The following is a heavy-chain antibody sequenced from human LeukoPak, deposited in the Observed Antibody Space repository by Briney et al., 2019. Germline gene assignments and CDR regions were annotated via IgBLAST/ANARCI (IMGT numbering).Heavy chain of an antibody. J-gene: IGHJ4*02. CDR2: INPSGGST. Sequence: ASVKVSCKASGYTFTSYYMHWVRQAPGQGLEWMGIINPSGGSTSYAQKFQGRVTMTRDTSTSTVYMELSSLRSEDTAVYYCARDGEIIGYSYGSYYFDYWGQGTLVTVSS. CDR3: ARDGEIIGYSYGSYYFDY. V-gene: IGHV1-46*01. CDR1: GYTFTSYY. D-gene: IGHD5-18*01.